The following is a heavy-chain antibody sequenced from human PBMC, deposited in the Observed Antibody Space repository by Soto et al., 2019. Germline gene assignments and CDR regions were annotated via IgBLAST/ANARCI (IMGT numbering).Heavy chain of an antibody. Sequence: VGSLRLSCKSSVFTFFTYDMHCVRHLPGEGLEWVSGIGTVGNTDYLGSVKGRFTISRDNAQGSVYLDMDDLRAGDTAVYFCVRRLSLSYGHSGMEVWGQGTTVSVSS. CDR2: IGTVGNT. V-gene: IGHV3-13*01. J-gene: IGHJ6*01. CDR1: VFTFFTYD. D-gene: IGHD3-10*01. CDR3: VRRLSLSYGHSGMEV.